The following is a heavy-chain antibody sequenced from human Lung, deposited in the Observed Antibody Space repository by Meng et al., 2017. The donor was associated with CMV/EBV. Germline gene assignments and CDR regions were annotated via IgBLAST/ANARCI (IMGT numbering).Heavy chain of an antibody. J-gene: IGHJ4*02. V-gene: IGHV1-18*01. CDR1: GYTFTNYG. CDR2: INAYNGDT. D-gene: IGHD1-26*01. CDR3: ARVEVGITSGDY. Sequence: QLVKAGGEWKRPWASVTVPCKASGYTFTNYGIPWVRQAPGQGLEWMGWINAYNGDTNYAQTLQGRVTMTTDTSTSTAYMELRSLRSDDTAVYYCARVEVGITSGDYWGQGTLVTVSS.